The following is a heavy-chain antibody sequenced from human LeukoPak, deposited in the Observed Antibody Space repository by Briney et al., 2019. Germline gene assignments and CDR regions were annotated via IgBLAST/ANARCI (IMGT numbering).Heavy chain of an antibody. CDR2: INWNGGST. J-gene: IGHJ3*02. CDR3: ARTYCSSTSCHRFGAFDI. D-gene: IGHD2-2*01. V-gene: IGHV3-20*01. CDR1: GFTFDDYG. Sequence: GGSLRLSCAASGFTFDDYGMSWVRQAPGKGLEWVSGINWNGGSTGYADSVKGRFTISRDNAKNSLYLQMNSLRAEDTALYHCARTYCSSTSCHRFGAFDIWGQGTMVTVSS.